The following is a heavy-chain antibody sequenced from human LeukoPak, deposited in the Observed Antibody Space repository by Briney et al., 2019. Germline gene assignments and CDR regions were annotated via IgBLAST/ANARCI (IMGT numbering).Heavy chain of an antibody. D-gene: IGHD5-18*01. CDR2: IKQDGSEK. Sequence: GGSLRLSCAASGFTFSSYWMSWVRQAPGKGLEWVANIKQDGSEKYYVDSVKGRFTISRDNSKNSLYLQMNSLRPEDTALYYCTKDSVAMVTTSDYWGQGTLVTVSS. CDR3: TKDSVAMVTTSDY. V-gene: IGHV3-7*03. J-gene: IGHJ4*02. CDR1: GFTFSSYW.